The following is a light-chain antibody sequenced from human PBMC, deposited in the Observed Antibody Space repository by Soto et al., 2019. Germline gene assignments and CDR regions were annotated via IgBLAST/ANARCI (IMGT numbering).Light chain of an antibody. V-gene: IGKV3-15*01. CDR2: DAS. J-gene: IGKJ5*01. CDR1: QSVSRY. CDR3: QQYNNWPIT. Sequence: EIVLTQSPGTLSLSPGERATLSCRASQSVSRYLAWYQQKPGQAPRLLIYDASTRATGIPARFSGSGSGTEFTLTISSLQSEDFAVYYCQQYNNWPITFGQGTRLEIK.